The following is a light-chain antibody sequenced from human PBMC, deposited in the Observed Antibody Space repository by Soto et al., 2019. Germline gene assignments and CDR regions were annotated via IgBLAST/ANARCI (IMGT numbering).Light chain of an antibody. CDR1: QGIRSF. CDR2: AAS. Sequence: DIQLTQSPSFLSASVGDRVTITCRASQGIRSFLAWYQQKPGKAPKLLIYAASTLQSGVPSSFSGSGSGTEFALTISSLQPEDFATYYCQQLNSYPRTFGQGTKVEIK. V-gene: IGKV1-9*01. J-gene: IGKJ1*01. CDR3: QQLNSYPRT.